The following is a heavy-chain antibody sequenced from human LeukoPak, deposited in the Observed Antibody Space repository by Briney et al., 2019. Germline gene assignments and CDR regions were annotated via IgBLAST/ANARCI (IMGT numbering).Heavy chain of an antibody. Sequence: GGSLRLSCAASGFTVSSNYMSWVRQAPGKGLEWVSAISGSGGSTFYADSVKGRFTISRDNSNNRLYLQMSSLRADDTAVYYCAKEATLNYFDYWGQGTLVTVSS. D-gene: IGHD5-12*01. CDR3: AKEATLNYFDY. V-gene: IGHV3-23*01. CDR2: ISGSGGST. CDR1: GFTVSSNY. J-gene: IGHJ4*02.